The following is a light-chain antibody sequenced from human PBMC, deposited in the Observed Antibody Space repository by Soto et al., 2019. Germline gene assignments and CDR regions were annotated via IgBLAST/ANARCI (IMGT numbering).Light chain of an antibody. CDR2: AAS. J-gene: IGKJ4*01. CDR3: LQDYNYPPLT. Sequence: AIQMTQSPSSLSASVGDRVTITCRASQGIRNDLGWYQQKPGKGPKLLIYAASSLHSGVPSRLSGSCSGTDFTLTIGSLQPEAFATYSCLQDYNYPPLTFGGGTKVEIK. CDR1: QGIRND. V-gene: IGKV1-6*02.